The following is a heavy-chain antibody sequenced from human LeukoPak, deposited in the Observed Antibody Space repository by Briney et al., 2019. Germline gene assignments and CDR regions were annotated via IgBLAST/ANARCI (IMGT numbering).Heavy chain of an antibody. V-gene: IGHV3-73*01. D-gene: IGHD5-18*01. Sequence: GGYLRLSCAASGFTFSGSAMHWVRQASGTGLEWVGRIRSKANSYAPAYAASVKGRFTISRDDSKNTAYLQMNSLKTEDTAVYYCTRQQQPYYYYYMDVWGKGTTVTVSS. J-gene: IGHJ6*03. CDR3: TRQQQPYYYYYMDV. CDR2: IRSKANSYAP. CDR1: GFTFSGSA.